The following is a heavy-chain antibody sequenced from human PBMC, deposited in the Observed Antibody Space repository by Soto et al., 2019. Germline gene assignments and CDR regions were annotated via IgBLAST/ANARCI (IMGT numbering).Heavy chain of an antibody. D-gene: IGHD2-2*01. V-gene: IGHV3-73*01. CDR2: IRSKANSYAT. CDR1: GFTFSGSA. CDR3: TRPAYCISTSCYVGY. J-gene: IGHJ4*02. Sequence: EVQLVEPGGGLVQPGGSLKLSCAASGFTFSGSAMHWVRQASGKGLEWVGRIRSKANSYATAYAASVKGRFTISRDDSKNTAYLQMNSLKSEDTAVYYCTRPAYCISTSCYVGYWGQGTLVTVSS.